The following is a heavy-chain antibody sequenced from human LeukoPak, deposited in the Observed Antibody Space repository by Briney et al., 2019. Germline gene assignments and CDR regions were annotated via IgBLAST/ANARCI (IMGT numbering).Heavy chain of an antibody. J-gene: IGHJ3*02. Sequence: PSETLSLTCTVSGGSISSSSYYWGWIRQPPGKGLEWIGSIYYSGSTYYNPSLKSRVTISVDTSKNQFSLKLSSVTAADTAVYYCARPKRGDAFDNWGQGKMVTVSS. V-gene: IGHV4-39*01. D-gene: IGHD3-10*01. CDR2: IYYSGST. CDR3: ARPKRGDAFDN. CDR1: GGSISSSSYY.